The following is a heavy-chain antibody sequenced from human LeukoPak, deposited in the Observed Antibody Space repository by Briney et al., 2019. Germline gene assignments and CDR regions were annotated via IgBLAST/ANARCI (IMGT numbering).Heavy chain of an antibody. CDR1: GGSVSSRNYS. D-gene: IGHD1-26*01. V-gene: IGHV4-61*01. J-gene: IGHJ4*02. CDR3: AREIVGASTFDY. CDR2: IYYSGST. Sequence: PSETLSLTCSVSGGSVSSRNYSWTWIRQPPGKGLEWIGYIYYSGSTNYNPSLKSRVTISVDTSKNQFSLKLSSVTAADTAVYYCAREIVGASTFDYWGQGTLVTVSS.